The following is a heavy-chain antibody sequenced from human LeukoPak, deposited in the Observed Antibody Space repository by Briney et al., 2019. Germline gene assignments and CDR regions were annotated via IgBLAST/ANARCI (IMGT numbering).Heavy chain of an antibody. Sequence: SETLSLTCTVSGGSLRSSGHWWVWIRQPPGKGLEWIGSIHYSGKVYYNPSLKSRVTTSVDMSTDQFSLRLSSATAADTAICYCARQSGDQSSARDFDAWGQGTLVTVSS. D-gene: IGHD6-19*01. V-gene: IGHV4-39*01. CDR2: IHYSGKV. CDR1: GGSLRSSGHW. J-gene: IGHJ4*02. CDR3: ARQSGDQSSARDFDA.